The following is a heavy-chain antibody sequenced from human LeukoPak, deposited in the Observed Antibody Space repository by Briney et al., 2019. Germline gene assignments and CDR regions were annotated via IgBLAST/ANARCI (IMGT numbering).Heavy chain of an antibody. CDR1: GFTFSSYW. Sequence: GGSLRLSCAASGFTFSSYWMHWVRQAPGKGLEWVSAISGSGGSTYYADSVKGRFTISRDNSKNTLYLQMNSLRAEDTAVYYCAKGDILTGYDYWGQGTLVTVSS. V-gene: IGHV3-23*01. D-gene: IGHD3-9*01. CDR2: ISGSGGST. CDR3: AKGDILTGYDY. J-gene: IGHJ4*02.